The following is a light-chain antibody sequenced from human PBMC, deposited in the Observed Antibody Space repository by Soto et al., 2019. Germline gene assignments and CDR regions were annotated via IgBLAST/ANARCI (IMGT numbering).Light chain of an antibody. CDR2: EVS. V-gene: IGLV2-14*01. CDR3: FSFTSTNTHV. CDR1: SSDIGAYNY. J-gene: IGLJ1*01. Sequence: QSVLTQPASVSGSPGQSITISCTGSSSDIGAYNYVSWFQQYPGKAPKLIISEVSNRPSGVSNRFSGSKSGNTASLTISGLQAEDEADYYCFSFTSTNTHVFGSGTKVTVL.